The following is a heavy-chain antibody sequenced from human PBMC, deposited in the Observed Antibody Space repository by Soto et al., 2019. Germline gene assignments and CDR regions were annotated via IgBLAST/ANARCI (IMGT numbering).Heavy chain of an antibody. CDR3: ARLGLGGYYHRGSRYFSMEV. J-gene: IGHJ6*02. CDR1: GGSISSSSYY. CDR2: INYSGST. V-gene: IGHV4-39*01. Sequence: QLQLQESGPGLVKPSETLSLTCTVSGGSISSSSYYWGWIRQPPGKGLEWIGSINYSGSTYYISSLKNRVTVSVDTSKNQFSLTQSSVTAADTAVYFCARLGLGGYYHRGSRYFSMEVWGQGTTVTASS. D-gene: IGHD3-22*01.